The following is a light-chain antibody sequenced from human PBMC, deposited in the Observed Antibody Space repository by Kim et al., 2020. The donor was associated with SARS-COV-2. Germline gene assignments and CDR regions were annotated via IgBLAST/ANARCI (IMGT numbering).Light chain of an antibody. V-gene: IGLV3-21*01. CDR2: YDS. Sequence: APGTTARITGGGNNIGTKSVQWYRQKPGQAPLLVIFYDSDRPAGIPERFSGSNSGNTATLTISGVEAGDEADYFCQLWDSSSDQWIFGGGTKLTVL. CDR1: NIGTKS. J-gene: IGLJ2*01. CDR3: QLWDSSSDQWI.